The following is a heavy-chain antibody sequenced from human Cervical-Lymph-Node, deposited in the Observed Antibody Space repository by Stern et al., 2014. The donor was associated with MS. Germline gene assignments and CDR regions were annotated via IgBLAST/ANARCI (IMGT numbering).Heavy chain of an antibody. CDR3: ARDLAYSSFDF. Sequence: VQLVESGGGLVQPGGSLKLSCAASRFSFSTSWMAWVRQVPGKGLEWVANIKEDGSVRTYLDAVKGRFAISSDKAKCSVHLQMNSLRAEDTGVYYCARDLAYSSFDFWGQGTLVTVSS. V-gene: IGHV3-7*01. D-gene: IGHD4-11*01. CDR1: RFSFSTSW. J-gene: IGHJ4*02. CDR2: IKEDGSVR.